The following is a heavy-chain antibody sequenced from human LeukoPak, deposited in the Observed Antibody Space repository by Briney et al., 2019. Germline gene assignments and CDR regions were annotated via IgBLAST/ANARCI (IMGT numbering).Heavy chain of an antibody. CDR2: IYYSGST. CDR1: GGSISSYY. J-gene: IGHJ4*02. D-gene: IGHD1-26*01. CDR3: ASAPVGATSSFDY. V-gene: IGHV4-59*08. Sequence: SETLSLTCTVSGGSISSYYWSWIRQPPGKGLEWIGYIYYSGSTNYNPSLKSRVTISVDTSKNQFSLKLSSVTAADTAVYYCASAPVGATSSFDYWGQGTLVTVSS.